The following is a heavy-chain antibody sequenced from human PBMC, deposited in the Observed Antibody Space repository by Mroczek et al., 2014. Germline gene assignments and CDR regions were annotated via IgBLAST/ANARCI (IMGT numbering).Heavy chain of an antibody. J-gene: IGHJ4*02. Sequence: KESGPGLVKPSQTLSLTCTVSGGSISSGDYYWSWIRQPPGKGLEWIGYIYYSGSTYYNPSLKSRVTISVDTSKNQFSLKLSSVTAADTAVYYCARVAGGLSGYDTLLDYWGQGTLVTVSS. CDR2: IYYSGST. CDR3: ARVAGGLSGYDTLLDY. CDR1: GGSISSGDYY. V-gene: IGHV4-30-4*01. D-gene: IGHD5-12*01.